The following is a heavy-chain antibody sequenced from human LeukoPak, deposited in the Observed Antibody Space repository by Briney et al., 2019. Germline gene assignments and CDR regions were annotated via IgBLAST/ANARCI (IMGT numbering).Heavy chain of an antibody. Sequence: GGSLGLSCAAFGFTFSSYSMNWVRQAPGKGLEWVSSISSSSSYIYYADSVKGRFTISRDNAKNSLYLQMNSLRAEDTAVYYCARNNIAAAGTTPWGQGTLVTVSS. D-gene: IGHD6-13*01. CDR1: GFTFSSYS. J-gene: IGHJ5*02. V-gene: IGHV3-21*01. CDR2: ISSSSSYI. CDR3: ARNNIAAAGTTP.